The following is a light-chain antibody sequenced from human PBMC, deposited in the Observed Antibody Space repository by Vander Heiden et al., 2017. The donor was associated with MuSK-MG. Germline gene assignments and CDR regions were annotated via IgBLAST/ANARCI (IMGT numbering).Light chain of an antibody. J-gene: IGKJ4*01. CDR2: SAS. V-gene: IGKV1-39*01. CDR3: HQGYDTPLT. Sequence: DIQLTQSPSSLSASVGDRVTITCRASQTIFNYLNWYQQSPGKAPKLLIYSASTLQSATPPRLSGSGSGTDFTLVIIRLQPEDFATYYCHQGYDTPLTFGGGTKLETK. CDR1: QTIFNY.